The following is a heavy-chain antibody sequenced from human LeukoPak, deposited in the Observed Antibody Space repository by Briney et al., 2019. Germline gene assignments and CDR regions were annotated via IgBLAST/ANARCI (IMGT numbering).Heavy chain of an antibody. CDR2: IYSGGST. CDR1: GFTVSSNY. D-gene: IGHD6-13*01. Sequence: GGSLRLSCAASGFTVSSNYMSWVRQAPGKGLEWVSVIYSGGSTYYADSVKGRFTISRDNAKNTLYLQMNSLRAEDTAVYYCARSRIADKNWFDPWGQGTLVTVSS. V-gene: IGHV3-66*01. CDR3: ARSRIADKNWFDP. J-gene: IGHJ5*02.